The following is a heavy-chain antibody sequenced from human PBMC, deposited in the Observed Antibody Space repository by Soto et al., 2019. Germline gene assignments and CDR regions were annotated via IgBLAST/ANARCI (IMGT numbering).Heavy chain of an antibody. CDR3: ARRKGESSSPFSYYYFDY. J-gene: IGHJ4*02. CDR1: GFTFSSYA. D-gene: IGHD6-6*01. Sequence: GGSLRLSCAASGFTFSSYAMSWVRQAPGKGLEWVSAISGSGGSTYYADSVKGRFTISRDNSKNTLYLQMNSLRAEDTAVYYCARRKGESSSPFSYYYFDYWGQGTLVTVSS. V-gene: IGHV3-23*01. CDR2: ISGSGGST.